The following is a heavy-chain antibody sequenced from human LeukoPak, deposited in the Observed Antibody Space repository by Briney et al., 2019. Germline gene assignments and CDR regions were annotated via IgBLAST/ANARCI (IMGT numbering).Heavy chain of an antibody. CDR2: ISYIGGT. V-gene: IGHV4-59*11. CDR1: DDSFSSHY. Sequence: SETLSLTCAVSDDSFSSHYWTWIRQPPGKGLEWIGYISYIGGTNYNPSLKSRVTISIDTSKNQFSLKLRSVTAADTAVYYCARDLVTVTKGFDIWGQGTTVCVSS. J-gene: IGHJ3*02. D-gene: IGHD4-17*01. CDR3: ARDLVTVTKGFDI.